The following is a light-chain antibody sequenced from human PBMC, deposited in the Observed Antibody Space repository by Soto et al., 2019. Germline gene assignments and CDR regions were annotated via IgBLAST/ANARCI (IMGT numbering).Light chain of an antibody. CDR1: SSNIGAGYE. V-gene: IGLV1-40*01. Sequence: QSVLTQPPSVSAAPGQRVTISCTGSSSNIGAGYEAHWYQQVPGTAPTLLIYENNNRPSGVPDRFSGSQSGTSASLAITGLQAEDEAEYYCQSYDSSLSGYVFGTGTKLTVL. CDR2: ENN. J-gene: IGLJ1*01. CDR3: QSYDSSLSGYV.